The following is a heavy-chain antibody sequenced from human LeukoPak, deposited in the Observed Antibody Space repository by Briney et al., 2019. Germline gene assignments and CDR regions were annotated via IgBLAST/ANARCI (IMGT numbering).Heavy chain of an antibody. CDR2: IWYDGSNK. V-gene: IGHV3-33*08. CDR3: ARYALVRDAFDI. D-gene: IGHD2-2*01. CDR1: GFTFSSYA. Sequence: GGSLRLSCAASGFTFSSYAMSWVRQAPGKGLEWVAVIWYDGSNKYYADSVKGRFTISRDNSKNTLYLQMNSLRAEDTAVYYCARYALVRDAFDIWGQGTMVTVSS. J-gene: IGHJ3*02.